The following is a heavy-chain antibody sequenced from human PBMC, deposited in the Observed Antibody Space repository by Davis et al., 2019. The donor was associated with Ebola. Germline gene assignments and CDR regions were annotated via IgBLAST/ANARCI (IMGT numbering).Heavy chain of an antibody. D-gene: IGHD3-3*01. CDR3: ARDLRSGIYGMDV. J-gene: IGHJ6*02. CDR1: GGSISSHY. CDR2: IYYSGST. V-gene: IGHV4-59*11. Sequence: PSETLSLTCTVSGGSISSHYWSWIRQPPGKGLEWIGYIYYSGSTNYNPSLKSRVTMSVDTSKNQFSLKLSSVTAADTAVYYCARDLRSGIYGMDVWGQGTTVTVSS.